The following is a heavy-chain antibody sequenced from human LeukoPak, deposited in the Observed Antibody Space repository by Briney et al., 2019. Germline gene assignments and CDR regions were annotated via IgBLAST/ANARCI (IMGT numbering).Heavy chain of an antibody. CDR1: GFSFSNYG. J-gene: IGHJ4*02. CDR3: AKSRSPGYSMGYDPDY. Sequence: GGSLRLSCAASGFSFSNYGVNWVRQTPGKGLEWVSAISGGGGGTFYAPSVKGRFTISRDNSKNMLFLQMNGLRAEDTATYYCAKSRSPGYSMGYDPDYWGQGTLVIVST. D-gene: IGHD5-18*01. CDR2: ISGGGGGT. V-gene: IGHV3-23*01.